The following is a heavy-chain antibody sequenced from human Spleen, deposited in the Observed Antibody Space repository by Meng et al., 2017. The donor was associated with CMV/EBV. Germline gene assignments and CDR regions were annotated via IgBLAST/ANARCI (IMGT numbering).Heavy chain of an antibody. CDR1: GFTFSSYS. CDR3: ARDSSGYDHDY. D-gene: IGHD5-12*01. V-gene: IGHV3-21*06. J-gene: IGHJ4*02. CDR2: ISSSSRYI. Sequence: GGSLRLSCAASGFTFSSYSMNWVRQAPGKGLEWVSSISSSSRYIYYADSVKGRFAISRDNAKNSLYLQMDSLRAEDTAVYYCARDSSGYDHDYWGQGTLVTVSS.